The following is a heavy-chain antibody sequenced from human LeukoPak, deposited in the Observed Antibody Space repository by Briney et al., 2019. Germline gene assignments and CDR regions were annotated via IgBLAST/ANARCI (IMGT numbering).Heavy chain of an antibody. V-gene: IGHV1-18*04. J-gene: IGHJ4*02. CDR2: ISGYNGNK. D-gene: IGHD6-19*01. CDR1: GNTFTDYG. CDR3: AIGHQHSSVWPPLDY. Sequence: ASVKVSCKVFGNTFTDYGINWVRQAPGQGFKWMGWISGYNGNKKYAENLQDRLTLTTDTSTSTAYMELRSLRSDDTAVYYCAIGHQHSSVWPPLDYWGQGTLVTVYS.